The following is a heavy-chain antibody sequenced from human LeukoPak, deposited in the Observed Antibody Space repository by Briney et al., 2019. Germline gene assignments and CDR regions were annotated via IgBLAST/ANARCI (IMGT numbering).Heavy chain of an antibody. CDR1: GGSLSSGSYY. J-gene: IGHJ5*02. CDR2: IYTSGST. Sequence: SETLSLTCTVSGGSLSSGSYYWSWIRQPAGKGLEWIGRIYTSGSTNYNPSLKSRVTISVDTSKNHFSLKLSSVTAADTAVYYCARVVAAAARGDWFDPWGQGTLVTVSS. V-gene: IGHV4-61*02. CDR3: ARVVAAAARGDWFDP. D-gene: IGHD6-13*01.